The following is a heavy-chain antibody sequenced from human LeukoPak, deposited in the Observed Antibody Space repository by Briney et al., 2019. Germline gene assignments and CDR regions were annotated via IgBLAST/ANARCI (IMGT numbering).Heavy chain of an antibody. CDR3: ARGTAFDI. V-gene: IGHV6-1*01. Sequence: KRSQTLSLTCAISGDSVSSTNVGWNWIRQSPSSGPEWLGRTYYRSQFYTDYADSVKGRITITPDTSKNQFSLQLSSLTPDDTAVYYCARGTAFDIWSQGTMVTVSS. CDR1: GDSVSSTNVG. CDR2: TYYRSQFYT. J-gene: IGHJ3*02. D-gene: IGHD1-14*01.